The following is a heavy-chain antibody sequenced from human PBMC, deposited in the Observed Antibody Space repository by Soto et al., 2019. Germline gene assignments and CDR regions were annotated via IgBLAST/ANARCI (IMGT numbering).Heavy chain of an antibody. CDR3: ARGSGIAVAGTVGRVYDYYGMDV. D-gene: IGHD6-19*01. Sequence: ASVEVSCKASGYTFTSYGISGVRQAPGQGLEWMGWISAYNGNTNYAQKLQGRVTMTTDTSTSTAYMELRSLRSDDTAVYYCARGSGIAVAGTVGRVYDYYGMDVWGQGTTVTVSS. CDR2: ISAYNGNT. CDR1: GYTFTSYG. V-gene: IGHV1-18*04. J-gene: IGHJ6*02.